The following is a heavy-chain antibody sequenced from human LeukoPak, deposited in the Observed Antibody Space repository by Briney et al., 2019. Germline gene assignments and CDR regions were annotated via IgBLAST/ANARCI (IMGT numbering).Heavy chain of an antibody. CDR1: GFTFSSYG. V-gene: IGHV3-30*02. Sequence: GGSLRLSCAASGFTFSSYGMHWVRQAPGKGLEWVAVIWYDGSNKFYADSVKGRFAISRDNSKDTLYLQMNSPRVEDTAVYYCAKVGSGWYGVDYWGQGTLVTVSS. J-gene: IGHJ4*02. D-gene: IGHD6-19*01. CDR2: IWYDGSNK. CDR3: AKVGSGWYGVDY.